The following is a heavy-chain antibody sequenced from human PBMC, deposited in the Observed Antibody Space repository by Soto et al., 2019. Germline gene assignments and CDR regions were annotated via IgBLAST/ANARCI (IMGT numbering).Heavy chain of an antibody. Sequence: GGSLRLSCAASGFTFSSYWMHWVRQAPGKGLVWVSRINSDGSSTSYADSVKGRFTISRDNAKNTLYLQMNSLRAEDTAVYYCARGYCSGGSCFLFDYWGQGTLVTVSS. CDR3: ARGYCSGGSCFLFDY. V-gene: IGHV3-74*01. D-gene: IGHD2-15*01. J-gene: IGHJ4*02. CDR2: INSDGSST. CDR1: GFTFSSYW.